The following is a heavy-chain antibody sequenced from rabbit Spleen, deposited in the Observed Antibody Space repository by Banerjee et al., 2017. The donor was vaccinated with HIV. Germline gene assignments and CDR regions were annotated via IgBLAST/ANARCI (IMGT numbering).Heavy chain of an antibody. CDR1: GIDFSSYNF. V-gene: IGHV1S45*01. Sequence: QQQLVESGGGLVKPGASLTLTCKASGIDFSSYNFICWVRQAPGKGLEWIACIDIGSRDFTYYATWAKGRFAISKTSSTTVTLQMTRLTAADTATYFCARDTGSSFSSYGMDLRGQGTLVTVS. D-gene: IGHD8-1*01. CDR3: ARDTGSSFSSYGMDL. CDR2: IDIGSRDFT. J-gene: IGHJ6*01.